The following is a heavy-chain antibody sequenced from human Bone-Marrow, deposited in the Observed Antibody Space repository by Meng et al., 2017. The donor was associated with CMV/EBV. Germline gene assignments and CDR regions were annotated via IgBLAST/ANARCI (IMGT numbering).Heavy chain of an antibody. D-gene: IGHD3-16*01. J-gene: IGHJ4*02. CDR2: IGTGSSDI. Sequence: GESLKISCAASGFTFSTYTMNWVRQAPGKGLEWVSSIGTGSSDIYYADSVKGRFTISRDNAKNSLYLQMNSLRAEDTAVYYCARGEMRYDGWGYWGQGTLVTVSS. CDR1: GFTFSTYT. V-gene: IGHV3-21*01. CDR3: ARGEMRYDGWGY.